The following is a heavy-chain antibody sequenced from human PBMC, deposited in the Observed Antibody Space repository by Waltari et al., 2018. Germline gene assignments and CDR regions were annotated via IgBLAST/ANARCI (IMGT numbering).Heavy chain of an antibody. D-gene: IGHD3-10*01. CDR3: ARLAPRTYRSPVPGRHYYYGMDV. V-gene: IGHV3-74*01. Sequence: EEQLLESGGGLVQPGDSLRLSCAGSGFRFSNYWMNWVRQAPGKGRGVVARISDEETSISYSDSVKGRFTISRDNAKNTVYLQMKRLRVEDTAVYYCARLAPRTYRSPVPGRHYYYGMDVWGQGTTVTVSS. CDR1: GFRFSNYW. CDR2: ISDEETSI. J-gene: IGHJ6*02.